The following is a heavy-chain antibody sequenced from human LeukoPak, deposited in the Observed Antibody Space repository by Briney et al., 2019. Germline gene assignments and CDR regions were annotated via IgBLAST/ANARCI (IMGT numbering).Heavy chain of an antibody. Sequence: EASVKVSCKVSGYTLTELSMHWVRQAPGKGLEWMGGFDPEDGETIYSQKFQGRVTITRDTSASTAYMELSSLRSEDTAVYYCARDPQVVVVVAAIGFDYWGQGTLVTVSS. CDR3: ARDPQVVVVVAAIGFDY. CDR1: GYTLTELS. CDR2: FDPEDGET. J-gene: IGHJ4*02. D-gene: IGHD2-15*01. V-gene: IGHV1-24*01.